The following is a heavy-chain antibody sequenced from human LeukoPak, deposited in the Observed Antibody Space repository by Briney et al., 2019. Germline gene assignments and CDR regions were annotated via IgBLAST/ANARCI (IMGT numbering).Heavy chain of an antibody. D-gene: IGHD3-22*01. CDR3: ARDLGYYYDSSGYYTEGNWFDP. J-gene: IGHJ5*02. CDR1: GYTFTSYG. V-gene: IGHV1-18*01. CDR2: ISAYNGNT. Sequence: ASVKVSCKASGYTFTSYGISWVRQAPGQGLEWMGWISAYNGNTNYAQKLQGRVTMTTDTSTSTAYMELRSLRSDDTAVYYCARDLGYYYDSSGYYTEGNWFDPWGQGTLVTVSS.